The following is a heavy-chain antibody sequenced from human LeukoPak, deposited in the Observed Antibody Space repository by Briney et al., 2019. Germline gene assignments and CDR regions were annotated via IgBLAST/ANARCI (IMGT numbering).Heavy chain of an antibody. CDR1: GFTFSSYA. CDR2: ISGNGDNT. J-gene: IGHJ6*02. CDR3: AKDPPQLAYCGGDCTYYYYGMDV. D-gene: IGHD2-21*02. V-gene: IGHV3-23*01. Sequence: GGSLRLSCAASGFTFSSYAMSWVRQAPGKGLEWVSAISGNGDNTYYADSVKGRFTISRDNPENTLYLQMNSLRAEDTGVYYCAKDPPQLAYCGGDCTYYYYGMDVWGQGTTVTVSS.